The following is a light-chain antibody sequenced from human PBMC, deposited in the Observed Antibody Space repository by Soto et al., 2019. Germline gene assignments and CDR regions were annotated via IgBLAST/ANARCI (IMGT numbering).Light chain of an antibody. V-gene: IGKV3-20*01. CDR2: GAS. CDR3: QQFGGSPPSWT. J-gene: IGKJ1*01. Sequence: ESVLTQSPGTLSLSPGERATLSCRASQSVSSNSLAWYQQKPGQAPRLLIYGASSRATGTPDRFSGSGSGPDFTLTFSRLEHEDFAVYYCQQFGGSPPSWTFGQGTKVEI. CDR1: QSVSSNS.